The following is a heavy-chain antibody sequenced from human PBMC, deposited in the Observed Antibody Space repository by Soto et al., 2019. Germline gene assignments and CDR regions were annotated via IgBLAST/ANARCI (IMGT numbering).Heavy chain of an antibody. J-gene: IGHJ3*02. Sequence: SETLSLTCTVSGGSISSSSYYWGWIRQPPGKGLEWIGSIYYSGSTYYNPSLKSRVTISVDTSKNQFSLKLSSVTAADTAVYYFARLFDYGDYEGAFDIWGQGTMVTVSS. CDR1: GGSISSSSYY. CDR3: ARLFDYGDYEGAFDI. CDR2: IYYSGST. D-gene: IGHD4-17*01. V-gene: IGHV4-39*01.